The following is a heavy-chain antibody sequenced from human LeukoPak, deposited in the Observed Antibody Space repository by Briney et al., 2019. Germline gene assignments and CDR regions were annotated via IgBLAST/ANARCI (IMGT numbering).Heavy chain of an antibody. CDR1: GFTFSSYA. Sequence: GGSLRLSCAASGFTFSSYAMSWVRQAPGKGLEWVSAISGSGGSTYYADSVKGRFTISRDNSKNTQYLQMNSLRAEDTAVYYCAKDRGELMYYFDYWGQGTLVTVSS. J-gene: IGHJ4*02. V-gene: IGHV3-23*01. D-gene: IGHD1-7*01. CDR3: AKDRGELMYYFDY. CDR2: ISGSGGST.